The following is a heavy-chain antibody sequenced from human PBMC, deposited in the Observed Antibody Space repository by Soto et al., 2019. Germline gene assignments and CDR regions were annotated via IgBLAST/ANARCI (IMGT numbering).Heavy chain of an antibody. CDR2: ISNDGSTQ. CDR1: GFTFSNYG. J-gene: IGHJ4*02. V-gene: IGHV3-30*03. CDR3: HLDKYGDW. Sequence: QVQLVESGGGVVQPGRSLRLSCAASGFTFSNYGVNWVRQAPGKGLEWVAVISNDGSTQFYADSVKGRFTISRDNSKNTLSRQMNSLRAEDTAVYYCHLDKYGDWWGQGTLVTVSS. D-gene: IGHD2-2*03.